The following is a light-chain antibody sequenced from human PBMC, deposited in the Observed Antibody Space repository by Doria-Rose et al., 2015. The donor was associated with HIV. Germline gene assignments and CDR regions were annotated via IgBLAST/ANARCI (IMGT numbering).Light chain of an antibody. CDR2: AAS. CDR1: QDISNS. V-gene: IGKV1-NL1*01. CDR3: QQYYSTLPYT. J-gene: IGKJ2*01. Sequence: DIQVTQSPSSLSASVGDRVTITCRASQDISNSVAWYQKRPGKGPQLLLYAASRLENGVPSRFSGSGSGTDFTLTINSLQPEGFATYFCQQYYSTLPYTFGQGTKLEI.